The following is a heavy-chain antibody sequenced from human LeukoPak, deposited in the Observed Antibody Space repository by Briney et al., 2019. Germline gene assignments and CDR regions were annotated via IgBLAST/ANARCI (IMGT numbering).Heavy chain of an antibody. V-gene: IGHV3-21*01. CDR2: ISSSSSYI. CDR1: GFPFSSYS. CDR3: ARDVLGTVPYYYYGMDV. Sequence: PGGSLRLSCAASGFPFSSYSINWVRQAPGKGLEWVSSISSSSSYIYYADSVKGRFIISRDNAQNSLCLQMNSLRVEDTAVYYCARDVLGTVPYYYYGMDVWGKGTTVTVSS. D-gene: IGHD2-8*02. J-gene: IGHJ6*04.